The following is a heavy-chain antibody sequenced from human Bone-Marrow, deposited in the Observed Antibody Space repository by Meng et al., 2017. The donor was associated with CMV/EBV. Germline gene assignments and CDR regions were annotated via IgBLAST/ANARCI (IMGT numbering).Heavy chain of an antibody. D-gene: IGHD2-2*02. CDR2: MNPNSGNT. CDR3: ARDTVVVPAAIRYYYYGMDV. V-gene: IGHV1-8*01. J-gene: IGHJ6*02. Sequence: ASVKVSCKASGYTFTSYDINWVRQATGQGLEWMGWMNPNSGNTGYAQKFQGRVTMTRNTSISTAYMELSSLRSEDTAVYYCARDTVVVPAAIRYYYYGMDVWGQGTTVTVSS. CDR1: GYTFTSYD.